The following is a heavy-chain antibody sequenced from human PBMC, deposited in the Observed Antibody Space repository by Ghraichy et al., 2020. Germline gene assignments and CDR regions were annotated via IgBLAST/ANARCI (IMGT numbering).Heavy chain of an antibody. CDR3: ARGVFRGRMSGKFDN. J-gene: IGHJ4*02. CDR1: GFTFSTYA. D-gene: IGHD3-10*01. V-gene: IGHV3-30-3*01. CDR2: ISYDGNTK. Sequence: GGSLRLSCAASGFTFSTYAMQWVHQAPGKGLEWVAVISYDGNTKYYADSVKGRFTISRDNSKNTVYLEMNSLRGEDTAVYYCARGVFRGRMSGKFDNWGQGTLVTVSS.